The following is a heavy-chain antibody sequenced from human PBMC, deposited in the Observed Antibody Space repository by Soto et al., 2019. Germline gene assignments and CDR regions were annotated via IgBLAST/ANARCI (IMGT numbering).Heavy chain of an antibody. CDR2: ISAYNGNT. J-gene: IGHJ4*02. D-gene: IGHD6-13*01. Sequence: ASVKVSCKASGYTFTSYGISWVRQAPGQGLEWMGWISAYNGNTNYAQKLQGRVTMTTDTSTSTAYMELSSLRSEDTAVYYCARKGAAAGTPLEWGQGTLVTVSS. V-gene: IGHV1-18*01. CDR1: GYTFTSYG. CDR3: ARKGAAAGTPLE.